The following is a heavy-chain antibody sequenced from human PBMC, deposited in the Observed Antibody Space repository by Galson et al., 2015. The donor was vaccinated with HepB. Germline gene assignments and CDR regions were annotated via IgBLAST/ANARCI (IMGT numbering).Heavy chain of an antibody. J-gene: IGHJ4*02. Sequence: SLRLSCAASGYTFKSHSMSWVRQAPGKGLEWVSAIRENGGSTHYADSVKGRFTISRVNSKNTLYLQMNSVRAEDTAVYYCARDQGYCSGITCLIYDYWGQGTVVTVS. D-gene: IGHD2-2*01. V-gene: IGHV3-23*01. CDR3: ARDQGYCSGITCLIYDY. CDR2: IRENGGST. CDR1: GYTFKSHS.